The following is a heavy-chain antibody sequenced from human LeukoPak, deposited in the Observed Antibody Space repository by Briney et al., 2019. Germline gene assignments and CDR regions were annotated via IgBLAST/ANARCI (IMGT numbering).Heavy chain of an antibody. V-gene: IGHV3-23*01. CDR1: GFTFSSYA. CDR3: AGYCSSTSCPYYYYYGMDV. Sequence: GSLRLSCAASGFTFSSYAMSWVRQAPGQGLEWVSAISGSGGSTYYADSVKGRFTISRDNSKNTLYLQMNSLRAEDTAVYYCAGYCSSTSCPYYYYYGMDVWGQGTTVTVSS. D-gene: IGHD2-2*03. J-gene: IGHJ6*02. CDR2: ISGSGGST.